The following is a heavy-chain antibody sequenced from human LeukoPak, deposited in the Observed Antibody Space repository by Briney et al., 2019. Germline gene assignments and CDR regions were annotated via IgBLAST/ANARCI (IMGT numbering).Heavy chain of an antibody. J-gene: IGHJ4*02. CDR2: ISSSGGST. D-gene: IGHD1-26*01. Sequence: GGSLRLSCAASGFTFSSYAMSWVRQAPGKGLEWVSAISSSGGSTYYADSVKGRFTISRDNSKNTLYLQMNSLRAEDTAVYYCAKLWWDLQRRYFDYWGQGTLVTVSS. CDR3: AKLWWDLQRRYFDY. V-gene: IGHV3-23*01. CDR1: GFTFSSYA.